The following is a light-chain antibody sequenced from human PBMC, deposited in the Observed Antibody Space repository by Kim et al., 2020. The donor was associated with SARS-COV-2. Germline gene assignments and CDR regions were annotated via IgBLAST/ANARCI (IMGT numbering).Light chain of an antibody. V-gene: IGKV1-13*02. J-gene: IGKJ3*01. CDR2: DAS. CDR3: QQFNSYFFT. CDR1: QGISSA. Sequence: AIQLTQSPSSLSASVGDRVTITCRASQGISSALAWYQQKPGKAPKLLIYDASSLESGVPSRFSGSGSGTDFILTISSLQPEDFATYYCQQFNSYFFTFGPGTKVDIK.